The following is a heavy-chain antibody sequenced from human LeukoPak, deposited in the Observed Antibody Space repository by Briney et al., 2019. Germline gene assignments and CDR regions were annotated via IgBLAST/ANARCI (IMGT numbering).Heavy chain of an antibody. CDR2: MNPNSGNT. J-gene: IGHJ4*02. CDR3: ARVAGNCGGDCYRLVY. V-gene: IGHV1-8*01. CDR1: GYTCTTYD. Sequence: ASVKVSCKASGYTCTTYDINWVRQATGQGLEWMAWMNPNSGNTGYAQKFQGRVTMTRNTSISTAYMELSSLRSEDTAVYYCARVAGNCGGDCYRLVYWGQGTLVTVSS. D-gene: IGHD2-21*01.